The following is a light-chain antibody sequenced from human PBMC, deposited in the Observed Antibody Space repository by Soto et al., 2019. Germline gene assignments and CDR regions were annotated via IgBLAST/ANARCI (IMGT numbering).Light chain of an antibody. J-gene: IGKJ1*01. CDR3: QHLHWA. CDR1: QEISGY. CDR2: GVS. V-gene: IGKV1-9*01. Sequence: IHLTQSPSSLSASVGDRVTITCRASQEISGYLAWYQQTPGKAPKLLIYGVSTLQDGVSSRFSGRGSGTDFSLTIRSLQPEDFATYYGQHLHWAFGPGT.